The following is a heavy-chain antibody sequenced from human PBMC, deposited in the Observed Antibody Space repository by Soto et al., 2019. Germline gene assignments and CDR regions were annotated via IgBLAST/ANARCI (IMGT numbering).Heavy chain of an antibody. V-gene: IGHV1-2*04. D-gene: IGHD3-22*01. Sequence: ASVKVSCKASGYTFTGYYMHWVRQAPGQGLEWMGWINPNSGGTNYAQKFQGWVTMTRDTSISTAYMELSRLRSDDTAVYYCARGGWYYYDSSGYYDYWGQGTLVTVSS. CDR2: INPNSGGT. CDR1: GYTFTGYY. J-gene: IGHJ4*02. CDR3: ARGGWYYYDSSGYYDY.